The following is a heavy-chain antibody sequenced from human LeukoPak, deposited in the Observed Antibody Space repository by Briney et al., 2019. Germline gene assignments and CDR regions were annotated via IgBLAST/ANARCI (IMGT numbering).Heavy chain of an antibody. Sequence: GGSLRLSCAASGFSFSSNWMSWVRQVPGKGLEWVANVKQDGSEKYYVDSVKGRFTISRDNSKNTLYLQMNSLRAEDTAVYYCAKVDSSSWYAVGTFLFDYWGQGTLVTVSS. CDR2: VKQDGSEK. D-gene: IGHD6-13*01. CDR1: GFSFSSNW. V-gene: IGHV3-7*03. J-gene: IGHJ4*02. CDR3: AKVDSSSWYAVGTFLFDY.